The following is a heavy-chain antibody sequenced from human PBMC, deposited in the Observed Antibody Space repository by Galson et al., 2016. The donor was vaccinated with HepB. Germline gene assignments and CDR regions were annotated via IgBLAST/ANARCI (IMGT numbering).Heavy chain of an antibody. CDR3: ARPLPNVGYGMDV. CDR1: GFTVSTNY. CDR2: IYVGGST. D-gene: IGHD2-15*01. J-gene: IGHJ6*02. Sequence: SLRLSCAASGFTVSTNYMSWVRQAPGKGLEWVSVIYVGGSTTYADSVKGRFTISRHNSKNTLYLQMNSLRTEDTAVYYCARPLPNVGYGMDVWGQGTAVTV. V-gene: IGHV3-53*04.